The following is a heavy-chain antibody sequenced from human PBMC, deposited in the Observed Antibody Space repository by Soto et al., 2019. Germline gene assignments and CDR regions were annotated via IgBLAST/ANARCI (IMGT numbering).Heavy chain of an antibody. Sequence: QVQLVQSGAEVKKPGASVKVSCKASGYTFPSYDINWVRQATGQGLEWMGWMNPNRGNTGYAQKLQGRVTMTRKTSISTASLELSGLRSEDTPVYYCASEHYGNSAGFVPGGQATLGSVSA. J-gene: IGHJ5*02. CDR2: MNPNRGNT. V-gene: IGHV1-8*01. D-gene: IGHD3-10*01. CDR1: GYTFPSYD. CDR3: ASEHYGNSAGFVP.